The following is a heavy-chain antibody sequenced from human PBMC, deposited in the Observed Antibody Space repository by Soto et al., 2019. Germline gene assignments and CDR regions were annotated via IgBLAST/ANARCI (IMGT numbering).Heavy chain of an antibody. CDR1: EFTFSTYP. D-gene: IGHD3-3*01. Sequence: QVLLVESGGGVVQPGGSLRLSCAASEFTFSTYPMHWARQPPGKGLEWVAVISHDEGNKYYGDSMKGRFTISRDNSKNTLYLQMNSLRGDDTAVYYCARGASDFWGGYPEIHFFDSWGQGTLVTVSS. CDR2: ISHDEGNK. CDR3: ARGASDFWGGYPEIHFFDS. V-gene: IGHV3-30-3*01. J-gene: IGHJ4*02.